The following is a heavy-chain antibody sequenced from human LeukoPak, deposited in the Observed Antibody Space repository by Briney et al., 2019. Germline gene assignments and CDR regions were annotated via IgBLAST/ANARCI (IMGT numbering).Heavy chain of an antibody. J-gene: IGHJ5*02. CDR1: GGSFSGYY. D-gene: IGHD3-10*01. CDR3: ARDKRLLVRWGFDP. CDR2: INHSGST. V-gene: IGHV4-34*01. Sequence: SETLSLTCAVYGGSFSGYYWSWIRQPPGKGLEWIGEINHSGSTNYNPSLKSRVTISVDKSKNQFSLKLSSVTAADTAVYYCARDKRLLVRWGFDPWGQGTLVTVSS.